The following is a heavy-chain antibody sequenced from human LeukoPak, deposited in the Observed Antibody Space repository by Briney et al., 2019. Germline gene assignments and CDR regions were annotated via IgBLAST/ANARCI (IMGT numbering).Heavy chain of an antibody. CDR1: GGSISSYY. CDR2: IYYSGST. J-gene: IGHJ4*02. Sequence: SETLCLTCTVSGGSISSYYWSWIRQPPGKGLEWIGYIYYSGSTNYNPSLKSRVTISVDTSKNQFSLKLSSVTAADTAVYYCTRLPNKWELLLGFDYWGQGTLVTVSS. V-gene: IGHV4-59*01. CDR3: TRLPNKWELLLGFDY. D-gene: IGHD1-26*01.